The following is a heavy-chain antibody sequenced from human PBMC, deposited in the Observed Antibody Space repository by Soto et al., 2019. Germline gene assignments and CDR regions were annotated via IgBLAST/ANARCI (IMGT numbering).Heavy chain of an antibody. J-gene: IGHJ4*02. CDR1: NGSISPNY. Sequence: QVQLQESGPGLVKPSETLSLTCTVSNGSISPNYWSWIRQPPGKGLEWIGYSYFAGTTTYNPSLKSRVTISLDASKNRFSLRLTSVTAADTAVYYCARLGAYFQALDSWGQGTLVTVSS. V-gene: IGHV4-59*08. D-gene: IGHD3-16*01. CDR2: SYFAGTT. CDR3: ARLGAYFQALDS.